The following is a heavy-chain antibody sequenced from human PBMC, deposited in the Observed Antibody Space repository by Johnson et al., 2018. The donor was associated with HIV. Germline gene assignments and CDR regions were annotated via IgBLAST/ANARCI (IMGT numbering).Heavy chain of an antibody. D-gene: IGHD6-19*01. CDR1: GFTFDDYG. Sequence: VQLVESGGGLVQPGGSLRLSCAASGFTFDDYGMSWVRQAPGKGLEWVSGINWNGGSTGYADSVKGRFTISRDNAKNSLYLQMNSLRAEDTALYYCARPDGAVASDFNAFDIWGQGTMVTVSS. V-gene: IGHV3-20*04. CDR2: INWNGGST. J-gene: IGHJ3*02. CDR3: ARPDGAVASDFNAFDI.